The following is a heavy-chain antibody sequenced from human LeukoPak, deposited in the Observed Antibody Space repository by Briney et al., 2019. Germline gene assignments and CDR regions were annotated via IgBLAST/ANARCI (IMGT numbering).Heavy chain of an antibody. CDR3: ARETVTTDLRGNYYYYYMDV. V-gene: IGHV1-3*03. J-gene: IGHJ6*03. CDR2: INAGNGNT. CDR1: GYTFTSYA. Sequence: ASVKVSCKASGYTFTSYAMHWVRQAPGQRLEWMGWINAGNGNTKYSQEFQGRVTITRDTSASTAYMELSSLRSEDMAVYYCARETVTTDLRGNYYYYYMDVWGKGTTVTVSS. D-gene: IGHD4-11*01.